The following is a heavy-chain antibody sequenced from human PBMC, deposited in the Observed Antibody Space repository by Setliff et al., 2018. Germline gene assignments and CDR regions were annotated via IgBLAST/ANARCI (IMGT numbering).Heavy chain of an antibody. V-gene: IGHV1-18*01. CDR1: GYTFTTYV. CDR3: ARDRRDYDILTGYYEFTFDY. J-gene: IGHJ4*02. D-gene: IGHD3-9*01. CDR2: ISAYNGNT. Sequence: ASVKVSCKASGYTFTTYVMHWVRQAPGQRLEWMGWISAYNGNTNYAQKLQGRVTMTTDTSTSTAYMELRSLRSDDTAVYYCARDRRDYDILTGYYEFTFDYWGQGTLVTVSS.